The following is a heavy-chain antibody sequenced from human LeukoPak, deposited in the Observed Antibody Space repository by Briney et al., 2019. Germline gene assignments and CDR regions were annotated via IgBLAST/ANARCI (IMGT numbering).Heavy chain of an antibody. V-gene: IGHV3-23*01. D-gene: IGHD6-13*01. CDR3: AKSHASIWNVYDY. CDR1: GFTFSGYA. J-gene: IGHJ4*02. Sequence: PGGSLRLSCAASGFTFSGYAMSWARLAPGEGLEWVSAITAGGDSTYYAESVKGRFTISRDNLKNMVFLQMSTLRAEDTAIYYCAKSHASIWNVYDYWGQGTLVTVSS. CDR2: ITAGGDST.